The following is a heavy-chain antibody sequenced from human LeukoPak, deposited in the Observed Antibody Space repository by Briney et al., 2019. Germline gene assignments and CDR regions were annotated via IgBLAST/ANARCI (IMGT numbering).Heavy chain of an antibody. Sequence: GESLKISCKGSGYSFTNYWIGWVRQMPGQGPEWMGMIYPGDSHSRYSPSFQGQVTISADKSISTVYLQWSSLKASDTAMYYCARCPPQDLLTGYFNWVFDYWGQGALVTVSS. V-gene: IGHV5-51*01. CDR2: IYPGDSHS. D-gene: IGHD3-9*01. CDR3: ARCPPQDLLTGYFNWVFDY. CDR1: GYSFTNYW. J-gene: IGHJ4*02.